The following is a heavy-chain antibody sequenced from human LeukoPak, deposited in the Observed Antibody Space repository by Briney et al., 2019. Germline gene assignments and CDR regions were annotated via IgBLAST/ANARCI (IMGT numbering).Heavy chain of an antibody. J-gene: IGHJ4*02. V-gene: IGHV3-66*01. D-gene: IGHD6-6*01. Sequence: GGSLRLSCAASGFTLSSNYMSWVRQAPGKGLKWVSVIYSGGNTYYADSVKERFTISRDNSKNTLYLQMNSLRAEDTAMYYCARDVWTIAALWGQGTLVTVSS. CDR1: GFTLSSNY. CDR2: IYSGGNT. CDR3: ARDVWTIAAL.